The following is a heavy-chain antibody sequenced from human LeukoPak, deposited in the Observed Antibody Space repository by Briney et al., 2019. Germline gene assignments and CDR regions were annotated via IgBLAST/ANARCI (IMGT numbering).Heavy chain of an antibody. CDR1: GYTFTSYY. J-gene: IGHJ4*02. V-gene: IGHV1-46*01. Sequence: ASVKVSCKASGYTFTSYYMHWVRQAPGQGREWMGIINPSGGSTSYAQKFQGRVTMTRDTSTSTVYMELSSLRSEDTAVYYCAREAGGQLCLDYWGQGTLVTVSS. CDR3: AREAGGQLCLDY. CDR2: INPSGGST. D-gene: IGHD5-18*01.